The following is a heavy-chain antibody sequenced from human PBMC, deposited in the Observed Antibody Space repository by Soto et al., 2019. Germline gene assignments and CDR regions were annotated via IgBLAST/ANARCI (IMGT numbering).Heavy chain of an antibody. CDR3: ARDHYYGSGNWFDP. Sequence: SETLSLTCTVSSGSISVYQWSWLRQPPGKELDWIGNINYSGSTNYNPSLKSRVTISVDTSKNQFSLKLSSVTAADTAVYYCARDHYYGSGNWFDPWGEGTLVTVSS. V-gene: IGHV4-59*01. CDR1: SGSISVYQ. D-gene: IGHD3-10*01. CDR2: INYSGST. J-gene: IGHJ5*02.